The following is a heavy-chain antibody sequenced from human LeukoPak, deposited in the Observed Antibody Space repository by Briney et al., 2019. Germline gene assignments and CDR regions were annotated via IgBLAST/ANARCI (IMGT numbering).Heavy chain of an antibody. CDR2: ITSASTTI. CDR3: ARVRVGYYFDY. V-gene: IGHV3-48*02. D-gene: IGHD6-13*01. J-gene: IGHJ4*02. Sequence: GSLRLSCAASGFTFSSYAMGWVRQAPGKGLEWVSFITSASTTIYYADSVKGRFTISRDNAKNSLYLQMNSLRDEDTAVFYCARVRVGYYFDYWAGEPWSPSPQ. CDR1: GFTFSSYA.